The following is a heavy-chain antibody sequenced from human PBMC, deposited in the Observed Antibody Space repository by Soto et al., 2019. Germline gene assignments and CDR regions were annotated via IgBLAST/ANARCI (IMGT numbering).Heavy chain of an antibody. D-gene: IGHD3-9*01. V-gene: IGHV4-34*01. CDR3: GSRNVLRCFDWFPILAPFDY. J-gene: IGHJ4*02. CDR2: IDHSGST. CDR1: GGSFSGYY. Sequence: SETLSLTCAVYGGSFSGYYWSWIRQPPGKGLEWIGEIDHSGSTNYNPSLKSRVTISVDTSKNQFSLKLSSVTAADTAVHYCGSRNVLRCFDWFPILAPFDYWGQGTLVTVSS.